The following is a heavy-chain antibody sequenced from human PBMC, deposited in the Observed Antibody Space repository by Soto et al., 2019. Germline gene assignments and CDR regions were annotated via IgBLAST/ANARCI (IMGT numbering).Heavy chain of an antibody. J-gene: IGHJ6*02. CDR3: AKDHRYGYYISDYYYYYGLDV. CDR1: GFTFSSYG. Sequence: QVQLVESGGGVVQPGRSLRLSCAASGFTFSSYGMHWVRQAPGKGLEWVAVISYDGSNKYYADSVKGRFTISRDNSKNTLYLQMNSLIAEDTAVYYCAKDHRYGYYISDYYYYYGLDVWGQGTTVTVSS. D-gene: IGHD4-17*01. CDR2: ISYDGSNK. V-gene: IGHV3-30*18.